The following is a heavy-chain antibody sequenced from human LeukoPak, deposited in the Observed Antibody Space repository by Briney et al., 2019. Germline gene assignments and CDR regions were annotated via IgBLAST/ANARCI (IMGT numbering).Heavy chain of an antibody. CDR1: GFTFRNYT. V-gene: IGHV3-23*01. J-gene: IGHJ3*02. Sequence: PGGSLRLSCAASGFTFRNYTMRYGRQAPGEGLEWVASVSGSGTNTYYADSVKGRFTISRDNSKNTVTLGMSSLRGEDTAHYYCAKETLGYRRGLEMWGQGTTVTVSS. D-gene: IGHD3-16*02. CDR2: VSGSGTNT. CDR3: AKETLGYRRGLEM.